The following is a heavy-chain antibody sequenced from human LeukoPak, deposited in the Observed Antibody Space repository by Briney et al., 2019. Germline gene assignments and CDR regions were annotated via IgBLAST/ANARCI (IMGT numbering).Heavy chain of an antibody. V-gene: IGHV3-21*01. D-gene: IGHD3-22*01. CDR1: GFTFWSYS. J-gene: IGHJ4*02. CDR2: ISSSSSYI. CDR3: ARELYDSRGYYPLGY. Sequence: GGSLTLSCAASGFTFWSYSMHCVRHAPGKGLECVSHISSSSSYIKYAHSVKGRFTISRGNVKNSLYLQMNRLRAEDTAVYYCARELYDSRGYYPLGYWGQGTLVTVSS.